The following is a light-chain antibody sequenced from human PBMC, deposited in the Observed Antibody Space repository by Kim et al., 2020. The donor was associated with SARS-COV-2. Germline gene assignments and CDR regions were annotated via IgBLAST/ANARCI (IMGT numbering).Light chain of an antibody. CDR3: QQDNSYPLT. V-gene: IGKV1-5*03. J-gene: IGKJ4*01. Sequence: ASVGDRVTITCRASQSINNWLAWYQQKPEKAPKLLIYMASTLESGVPSRFSGSGSGTEFTLTISSLQPDDFATYYCQQDNSYPLTFGGGTKVDIK. CDR1: QSINNW. CDR2: MAS.